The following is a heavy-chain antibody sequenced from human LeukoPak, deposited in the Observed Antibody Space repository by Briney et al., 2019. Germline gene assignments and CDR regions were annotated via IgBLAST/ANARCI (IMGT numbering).Heavy chain of an antibody. Sequence: ASVKVSCKASGYTLTGYYMHWVRQAPGQGLEWMGWINPNSGGANYAQKFQGRVTMTRDTSISTAYMELSRLRSDDTAVYYCARSIAAAGLDYWGQGTLVTVSS. D-gene: IGHD6-13*01. V-gene: IGHV1-2*02. CDR3: ARSIAAAGLDY. CDR1: GYTLTGYY. J-gene: IGHJ4*02. CDR2: INPNSGGA.